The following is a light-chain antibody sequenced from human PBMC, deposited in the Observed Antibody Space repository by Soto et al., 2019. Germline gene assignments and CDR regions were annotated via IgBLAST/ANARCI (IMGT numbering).Light chain of an antibody. Sequence: NFMLTQPHSVSESPGKTVTISCTRSSGSVASNYVQWYQQRPGRAPTTVIFEDSQRPSGVPDRFSGSIDSSSNSASLTISALKTEDEADYYCQSSDTNDHVVFGGGTKVTVL. CDR3: QSSDTNDHVV. V-gene: IGLV6-57*04. J-gene: IGLJ2*01. CDR1: SGSVASNY. CDR2: EDS.